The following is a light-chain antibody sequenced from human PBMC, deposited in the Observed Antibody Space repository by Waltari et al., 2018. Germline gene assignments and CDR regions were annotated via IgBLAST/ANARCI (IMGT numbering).Light chain of an antibody. CDR3: QSYDSRLTSYV. J-gene: IGLJ1*01. CDR1: SSNIGAGYD. CDR2: DNN. Sequence: QSVLTQPPSVSGAPGQRVTISCTGSSSNIGAGYDIQWYQQIPGAAPKLLMYDNNNRPSGVPDRFSASKSGTSASLAITGLQAEDEADYYCQSYDSRLTSYVFGTGTKVTVL. V-gene: IGLV1-40*01.